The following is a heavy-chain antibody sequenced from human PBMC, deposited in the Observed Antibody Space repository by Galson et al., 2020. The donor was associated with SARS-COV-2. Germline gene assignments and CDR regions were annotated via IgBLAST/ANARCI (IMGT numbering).Heavy chain of an antibody. J-gene: IGHJ4*02. Sequence: GGSLRLSCAASGFTFSSYAMSWVRQAPGKGLEWVSSISDSGSTTYYADSVKGRLTISRDNSKNTLFLQMNSLRAEDTAIYYCAKSRCSGGSCSVFDYWGQGTLVTVSS. D-gene: IGHD2-15*01. CDR1: GFTFSSYA. CDR2: ISDSGSTT. V-gene: IGHV3-23*01. CDR3: AKSRCSGGSCSVFDY.